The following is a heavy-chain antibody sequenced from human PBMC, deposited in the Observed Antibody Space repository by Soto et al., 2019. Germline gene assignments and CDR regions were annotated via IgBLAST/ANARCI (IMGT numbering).Heavy chain of an antibody. V-gene: IGHV4-39*07. Sequence: PSETLSLTCTVSGGSISSSSYYWGWIRQPPGKGLEWIGSIYYSGSTNYNPSLKSRVTISVGTSKNQFSLKLSSVTAADTAVYYCARSMTTGANFDYWGQGTLVTVSS. CDR3: ARSMTTGANFDY. J-gene: IGHJ4*02. D-gene: IGHD4-17*01. CDR1: GGSISSSSYY. CDR2: IYYSGST.